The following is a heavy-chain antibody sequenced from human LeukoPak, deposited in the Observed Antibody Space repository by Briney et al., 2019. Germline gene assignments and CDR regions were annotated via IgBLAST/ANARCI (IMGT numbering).Heavy chain of an antibody. CDR3: ARVCSFWYYYDSSGYCFDY. Sequence: GGSLRLSCAASGFTFSDYYMSWIRQAPGKGLEWVSYISSSGSTIYYADSVKGRFTISRDNAKNSLYLQMNSLRAEDTAVYYCARVCSFWYYYDSSGYCFDYWGQGTLVTVSS. V-gene: IGHV3-11*04. CDR2: ISSSGSTI. CDR1: GFTFSDYY. J-gene: IGHJ4*02. D-gene: IGHD3-22*01.